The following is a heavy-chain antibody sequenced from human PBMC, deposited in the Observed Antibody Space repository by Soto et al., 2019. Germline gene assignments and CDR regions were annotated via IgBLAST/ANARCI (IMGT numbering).Heavy chain of an antibody. CDR2: IIPIFGTA. CDR1: GGTFSSYA. J-gene: IGHJ3*02. Sequence: SVKVSCKASGGTFSSYAISWVRRAPGQGLEWMGGIIPIFGTANYAQKFQGRVTITADESTSTAYMELSSLRSEDTAVYYCARLDCGGDCYSRVNAFDIWGQGTMVTVSS. CDR3: ARLDCGGDCYSRVNAFDI. V-gene: IGHV1-69*13. D-gene: IGHD2-21*02.